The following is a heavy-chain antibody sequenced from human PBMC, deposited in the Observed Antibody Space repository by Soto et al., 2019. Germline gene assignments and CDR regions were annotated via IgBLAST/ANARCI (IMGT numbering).Heavy chain of an antibody. CDR2: IIPIFGTA. CDR1: GGTFSSYA. J-gene: IGHJ3*02. Sequence: SVKVSCNASGGTFSSYAISLVRHSPGQGLEWMGGIIPIFGTANYARKFQGRVTIPADESTSTAYMELSSLRFEDTALFYCARGIVVVTANHDAFDIWGQGTRVTRLL. D-gene: IGHD2-21*02. CDR3: ARGIVVVTANHDAFDI. V-gene: IGHV1-69*01.